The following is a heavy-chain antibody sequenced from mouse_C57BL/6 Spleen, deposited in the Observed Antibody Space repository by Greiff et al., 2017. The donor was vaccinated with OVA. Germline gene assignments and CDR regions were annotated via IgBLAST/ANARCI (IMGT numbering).Heavy chain of an antibody. CDR2: ISTYYGDA. Sequence: VMLVESGPELVRPGVSVKISCKGSGYTFTDYAMHWVKQSHAKSLEWIGVISTYYGDASYNQKFKDKATMTVDKSSSTAYMELARLTSEDSAVYYCAIYDGYSYYFDYWGQGTTLTVSS. D-gene: IGHD2-3*01. CDR3: AIYDGYSYYFDY. J-gene: IGHJ2*01. V-gene: IGHV1-67*01. CDR1: GYTFTDYA.